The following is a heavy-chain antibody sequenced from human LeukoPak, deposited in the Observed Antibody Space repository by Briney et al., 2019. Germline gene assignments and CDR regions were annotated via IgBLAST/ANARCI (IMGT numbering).Heavy chain of an antibody. Sequence: ASVAVSFKASGYTFTIYGISWVRQAPGQGLEWMGWISAYNGNTNYAQKLQGRVTMTTDTSTSTAYMEPRSLRSDDTAVYYCARDGRYNLNYADYWGQGTLVTVSS. CDR1: GYTFTIYG. J-gene: IGHJ4*02. CDR2: ISAYNGNT. D-gene: IGHD1-20*01. CDR3: ARDGRYNLNYADY. V-gene: IGHV1-18*01.